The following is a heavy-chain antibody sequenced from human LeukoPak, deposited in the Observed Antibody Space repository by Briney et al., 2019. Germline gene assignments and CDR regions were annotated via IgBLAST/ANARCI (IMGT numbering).Heavy chain of an antibody. J-gene: IGHJ4*02. CDR2: ISAYNGNT. V-gene: IGHV1-18*04. Sequence: ASVKVSCKASGYTFSGYYMHWVRQAPGQGLEWMGWISAYNGNTNYAQKLQGRVTMTTDTSTSTAYMELRSLRSDDTAVYYCARDPIDYGDARSDYWGQGTLVTVSS. CDR3: ARDPIDYGDARSDY. D-gene: IGHD4-17*01. CDR1: GYTFSGYY.